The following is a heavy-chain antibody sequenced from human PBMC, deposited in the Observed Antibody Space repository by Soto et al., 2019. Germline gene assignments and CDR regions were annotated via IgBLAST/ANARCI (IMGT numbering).Heavy chain of an antibody. CDR3: ARKVLGSTSRPDWWYFDL. V-gene: IGHV3-23*01. Sequence: EVQLLESGGGLVQPGGSLRLSCVGSGFTFINYVMNWVRQTPGKRLEWVSTISGGGDRTFDADTVKGRFTISRDNSKNTVNLQMNSLRADDTAVYYCARKVLGSTSRPDWWYFDLWGRGTLVTVSS. J-gene: IGHJ2*01. D-gene: IGHD2-2*01. CDR2: ISGGGDRT. CDR1: GFTFINYV.